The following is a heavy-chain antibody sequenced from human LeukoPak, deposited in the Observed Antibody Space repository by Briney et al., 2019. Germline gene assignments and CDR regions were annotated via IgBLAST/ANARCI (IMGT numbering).Heavy chain of an antibody. D-gene: IGHD3-3*01. J-gene: IGHJ4*02. CDR3: AKGGYYDFWSGYEWDY. CDR1: GFTFSSYS. V-gene: IGHV3-21*04. Sequence: NPGGSLRLSCAASGFTFSSYSMNWVRQAPGKGLEWVSSISSSSSYIYYADSVKGRFTISRDNAKNSLYLQMNSLRAEDTAVYYCAKGGYYDFWSGYEWDYWGQGTLVTVSS. CDR2: ISSSSSYI.